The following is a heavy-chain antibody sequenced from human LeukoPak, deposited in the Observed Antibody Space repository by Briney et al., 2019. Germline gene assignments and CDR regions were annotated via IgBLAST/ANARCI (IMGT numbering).Heavy chain of an antibody. CDR2: IYYSGST. CDR1: GGSITSYY. CDR3: ARGLRTAFDY. J-gene: IGHJ4*02. Sequence: SETLSLTCTVPGGSITSYYWSWIRQPPGKGLEWIGYIYYSGSTNYNPSLKSRVTISVDTSKNQFSLKLSSVTAADTAVYYCARGLRTAFDYWGQGTLVTVSS. V-gene: IGHV4-59*01. D-gene: IGHD5-12*01.